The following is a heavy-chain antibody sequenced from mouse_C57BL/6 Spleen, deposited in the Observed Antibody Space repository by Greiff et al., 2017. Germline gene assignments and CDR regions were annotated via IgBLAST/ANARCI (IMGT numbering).Heavy chain of an antibody. Sequence: QVTLKVCGPGILQSSQTLSLTCSFSGFSLSPSGLGVSWIRQPSGKGLEWLAHIYWDDDKRSTPSLKSRLTISQDTSRNQVFLKITSVDTADTATYYCARRTGHYFDYWVQGTTLTVSS. D-gene: IGHD4-1*01. CDR1: GFSLSPSGLG. J-gene: IGHJ2*01. CDR3: ARRTGHYFDY. CDR2: IYWDDDK. V-gene: IGHV8-12*01.